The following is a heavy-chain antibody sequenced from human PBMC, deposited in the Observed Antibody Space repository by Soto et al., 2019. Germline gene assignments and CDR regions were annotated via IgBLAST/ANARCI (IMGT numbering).Heavy chain of an antibody. CDR1: GGSITSGNSYS. J-gene: IGHJ5*02. Sequence: QLQLQESGSGLVKPSQTLSLTCTVSGGSITSGNSYSWSWIRQPPGKGLEWIGSISRSGSTSYNPSLKGRVTMSVDKSKIQFSLNLSSVTAADMAVYYCARAVAPYLGTWFDPWGQGTLVIVSS. CDR3: ARAVAPYLGTWFDP. V-gene: IGHV4-30-2*01. CDR2: ISRSGST. D-gene: IGHD3-16*01.